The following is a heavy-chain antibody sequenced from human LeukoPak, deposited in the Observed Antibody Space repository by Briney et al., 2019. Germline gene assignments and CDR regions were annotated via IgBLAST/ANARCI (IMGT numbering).Heavy chain of an antibody. V-gene: IGHV4-31*03. CDR3: ARDRYDFRSGYLFSPVYGMDV. CDR1: GGSISSGGYY. D-gene: IGHD3-3*01. CDR2: IYYSGST. Sequence: SQTLSLTCTVSGGSISSGGYYWSWIRQHPGKGLEWIGYIYYSGSTYYNPSLKSRVTISVDTSKNQFSLKLSSVTAADTAVYYCARDRYDFRSGYLFSPVYGMDVWGQGTTVTVSS. J-gene: IGHJ6*02.